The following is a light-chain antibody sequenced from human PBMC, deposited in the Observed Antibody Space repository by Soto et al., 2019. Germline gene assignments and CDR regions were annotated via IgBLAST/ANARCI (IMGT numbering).Light chain of an antibody. CDR3: QQYGISPLS. CDR2: DAS. V-gene: IGKV3-11*01. CDR1: QSVSTY. J-gene: IGKJ4*01. Sequence: EIVLTQSPATLSLSPGERATLSCRASQSVSTYLAWYQHKPGQAPRLLIYDASNRATGIPARFSGSGSGTDFTLTISSLEPEDFAVYYCQQYGISPLSFGGGTKVEIK.